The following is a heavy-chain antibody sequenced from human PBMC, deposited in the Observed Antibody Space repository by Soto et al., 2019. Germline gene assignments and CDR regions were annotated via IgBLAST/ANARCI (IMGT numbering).Heavy chain of an antibody. D-gene: IGHD2-2*02. J-gene: IGHJ6*02. Sequence: EVQLLESGGGLVQPGGSLRLSCAASGFTFSSYAMSWVRQAPGKGLEGVSGISGSAGGTYYADSVKSRFTISRDNSKNKLYLQMNSLSANDTAVYYCANSMEYCSSTSYDTAGPAAGPQNSYGRDVWGQGTTVTVSS. CDR2: ISGSAGGT. V-gene: IGHV3-23*01. CDR3: ANSMEYCSSTSYDTAGPAAGPQNSYGRDV. CDR1: GFTFSSYA.